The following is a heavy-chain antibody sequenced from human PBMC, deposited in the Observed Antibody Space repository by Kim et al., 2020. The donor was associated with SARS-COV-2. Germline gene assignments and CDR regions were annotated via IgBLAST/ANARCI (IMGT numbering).Heavy chain of an antibody. Sequence: GGSLRLSCAASGFTFSSYGMHWVRQAPGKGLEWVAVISYDGSNKYYPDSVKGRFTISRDNSKNTLYLQMNSLRAVDTAVYYCAKSLGGGYYSGMDVWGQGITATVS. V-gene: IGHV3-30*18. D-gene: IGHD3-10*01. CDR2: ISYDGSNK. J-gene: IGHJ6*02. CDR3: AKSLGGGYYSGMDV. CDR1: GFTFSSYG.